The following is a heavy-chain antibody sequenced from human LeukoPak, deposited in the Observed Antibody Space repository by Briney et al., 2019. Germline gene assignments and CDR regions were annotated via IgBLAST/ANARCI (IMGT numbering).Heavy chain of an antibody. CDR1: GGSFSGFY. V-gene: IGHV4-34*01. CDR3: ASSPVGATDY. D-gene: IGHD1-26*01. CDR2: INHSGST. Sequence: SETLSLTCAVYGGSFSGFYWSWIRQPPGKGLEWIGEINHSGSTNYNPSLKSRVTISVDTSKNQFSLKLSSVTAADTAVYYCASSPVGATDYWGQGTLVTVSS. J-gene: IGHJ4*02.